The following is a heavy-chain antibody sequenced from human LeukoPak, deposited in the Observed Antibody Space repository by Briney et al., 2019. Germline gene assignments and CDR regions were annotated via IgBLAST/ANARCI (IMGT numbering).Heavy chain of an antibody. CDR2: IYNSGST. CDR3: ARGAPPDS. Sequence: SQPLSLTCIVSGASFNTGDYYWHWSRQHPGKGLEWLGYIYNSGSTHYHPSLKSRVTISVDTSKNHFSLRLTSVTAADSAVYYCARGAPPDSWGQGTLVTVSS. CDR1: GASFNTGDYY. J-gene: IGHJ4*02. V-gene: IGHV4-31*03.